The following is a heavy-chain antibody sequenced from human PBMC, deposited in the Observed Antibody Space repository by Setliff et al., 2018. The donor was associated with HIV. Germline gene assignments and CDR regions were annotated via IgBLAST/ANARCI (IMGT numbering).Heavy chain of an antibody. CDR2: ISYTGST. D-gene: IGHD3-9*01. V-gene: IGHV4-39*01. Sequence: SETLSLTCTVPGGSINRSNYYWGWIRQPPGKGLEWIGTISYTGSTYYDPSLKSRVTISLDTSKNQFFLKLSSVTAPDTAIYYCARQTWEYYDTLTGYYRSLKNFDSWGQGTLVTV. J-gene: IGHJ4*02. CDR1: GGSINRSNYY. CDR3: ARQTWEYYDTLTGYYRSLKNFDS.